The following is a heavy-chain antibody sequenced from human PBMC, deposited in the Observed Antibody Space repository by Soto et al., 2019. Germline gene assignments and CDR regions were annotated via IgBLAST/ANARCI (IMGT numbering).Heavy chain of an antibody. J-gene: IGHJ3*02. V-gene: IGHV2-5*02. CDR2: IYWDDDK. D-gene: IGHD3-3*02. Sequence: QITLKESGPTLVKPTQTLTLTCTFSGFSLSTSGVGVGWIRQPPGKALEWLALIYWDDDKRYSPSLKSRLTIPKDTSKNPVVLTLTNMDHVYTATYYCAHLVHFDAFDIWGQGTMVTVSS. CDR3: AHLVHFDAFDI. CDR1: GFSLSTSGVG.